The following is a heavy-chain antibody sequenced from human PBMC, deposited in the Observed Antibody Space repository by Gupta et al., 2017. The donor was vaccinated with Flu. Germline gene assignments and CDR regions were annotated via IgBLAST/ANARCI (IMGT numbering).Heavy chain of an antibody. V-gene: IGHV3-64*01. Sequence: EVQLVESGGGLVQPGGSLRLSCAAPGFTFSSYDMHWVRQAPGKGLEYVSAISSNGGSTYYANSVKGRFTISRDNSKNTLYLQMGSLRAEDMAVYYCARDLWPYSRSSYGYWGQGTLVTVSS. CDR2: ISSNGGST. CDR1: GFTFSSYD. CDR3: ARDLWPYSRSSYGY. J-gene: IGHJ4*02. D-gene: IGHD6-6*01.